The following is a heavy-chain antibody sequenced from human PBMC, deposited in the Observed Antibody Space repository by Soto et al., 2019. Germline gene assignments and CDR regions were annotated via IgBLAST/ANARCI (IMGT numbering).Heavy chain of an antibody. J-gene: IGHJ4*02. CDR2: IIPIFGTT. CDR3: ARDVGSGYDPRDY. D-gene: IGHD5-12*01. V-gene: IGHV1-69*14. CDR1: GDIFSGYS. Sequence: QVQLVQSGAEVKKPGSSVKVSCKPSGDIFSGYSISWVRQAPGQGLEWMGGIIPIFGTTNYAQRFHGRGTFTADKSTSTVYMELYWLNSEATAVYYCARDVGSGYDPRDYWGQGTLVTVSS.